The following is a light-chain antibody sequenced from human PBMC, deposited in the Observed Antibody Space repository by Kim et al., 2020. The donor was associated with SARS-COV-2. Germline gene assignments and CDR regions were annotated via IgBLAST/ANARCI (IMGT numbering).Light chain of an antibody. Sequence: GKTITISCTRRRGSIDDDYVQWYQQRPGGVPTTVIYGDDQRPAGVSDRFSGSIDNSANSASLTVSGLKTKDEADYYCQSYNRSNVVFGGGTQLTVL. CDR1: RGSIDDDY. CDR2: GDD. CDR3: QSYNRSNVV. V-gene: IGLV6-57*03. J-gene: IGLJ2*01.